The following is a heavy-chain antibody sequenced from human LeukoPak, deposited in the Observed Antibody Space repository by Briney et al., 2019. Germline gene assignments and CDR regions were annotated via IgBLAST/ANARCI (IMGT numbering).Heavy chain of an antibody. CDR3: ARHSPPQLVTFDY. CDR1: GGSFSGYY. CDR2: INHSGST. D-gene: IGHD6-13*01. V-gene: IGHV4-34*01. J-gene: IGHJ4*02. Sequence: KPSETLSLTCAVYGGSFSGYYWSWIRQPPGKGLEWIGEINHSGSTNYNPSLKSRVTISVDTSKNQFSLKLSSVTAADTAVYYCARHSPPQLVTFDYWGQGTLVTVSS.